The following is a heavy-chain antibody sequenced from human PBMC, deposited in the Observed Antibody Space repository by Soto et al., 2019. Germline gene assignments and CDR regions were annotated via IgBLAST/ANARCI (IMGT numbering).Heavy chain of an antibody. V-gene: IGHV1-3*01. CDR1: GYTFTSYA. CDR3: ARDPGGPDGPGDY. Sequence: QVQLVQSGAEVKKPGASVKVSCKASGYTFTSYAMHWVRQAPGQRLEWMGWINAGNGNTKYSQKFQGRVTITTDTSASTAYMELSSLRSEDTAVYYCARDPGGPDGPGDYWGQGTLVTVSS. CDR2: INAGNGNT. D-gene: IGHD2-15*01. J-gene: IGHJ4*02.